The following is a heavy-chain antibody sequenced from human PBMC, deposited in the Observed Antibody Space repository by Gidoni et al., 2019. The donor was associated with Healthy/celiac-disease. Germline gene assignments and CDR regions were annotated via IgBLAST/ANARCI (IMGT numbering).Heavy chain of an antibody. Sequence: TPGASVKVSCQAPGYTFTSYAMHCVRQAPGQRLEWMRWINAGNGNTKYSQKFQGRVTITRDTSASTAYMGLSRLRSEDTDVYYCAREERGGRFFYWGQGTLVTVSS. D-gene: IGHD3-3*01. J-gene: IGHJ4*02. CDR3: AREERGGRFFY. CDR2: INAGNGNT. V-gene: IGHV1-3*01. CDR1: GYTFTSYA.